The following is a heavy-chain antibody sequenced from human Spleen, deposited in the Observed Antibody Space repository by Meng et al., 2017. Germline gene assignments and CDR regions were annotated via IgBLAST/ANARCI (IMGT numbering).Heavy chain of an antibody. J-gene: IGHJ6*02. D-gene: IGHD2-2*02. V-gene: IGHV1-18*01. CDR2: ISAYNGNT. Sequence: ASVKVSCKASGYTFTSYGISWVRQAPGQGLEWMGWISAYNGNTNYAQKLQGRVTMTTDTSTSTAYMELRSLRSDDTAVYYCARVTVVVPAAIRYYYYYGMDVWGQGTTVTV. CDR3: ARVTVVVPAAIRYYYYYGMDV. CDR1: GYTFTSYG.